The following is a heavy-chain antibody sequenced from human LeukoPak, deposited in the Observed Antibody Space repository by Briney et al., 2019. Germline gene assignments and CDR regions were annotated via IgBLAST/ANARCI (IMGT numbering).Heavy chain of an antibody. J-gene: IGHJ4*02. Sequence: GGSLRLSCAASGFTFDDYGMSWVRQAPGKGLEWVSGINWNGGSTGYADSVKGRFTISRDNAKNSLYLQMNSLRAEDTAVYYCARGPRYYYDSSGYTKYWGQGTLVTVSS. V-gene: IGHV3-20*04. CDR1: GFTFDDYG. CDR2: INWNGGST. CDR3: ARGPRYYYDSSGYTKY. D-gene: IGHD3-22*01.